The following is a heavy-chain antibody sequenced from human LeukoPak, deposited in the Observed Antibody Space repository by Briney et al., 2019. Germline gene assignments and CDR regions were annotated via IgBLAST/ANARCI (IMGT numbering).Heavy chain of an antibody. CDR2: ISAYNGNT. V-gene: IGHV1-18*01. D-gene: IGHD3-10*01. CDR1: GYTFTSYG. CDR3: ARDRSIYYYYYMDV. J-gene: IGHJ6*03. Sequence: ASVKVSCKASGYTFTSYGISWVRQAPGQGLEWMGWISAYNGNTNYAQKLQGRVTMTTDTSTGTAYMELRSLRSDDTAVYYCARDRSIYYYYYMDVWGKGTTVTVSS.